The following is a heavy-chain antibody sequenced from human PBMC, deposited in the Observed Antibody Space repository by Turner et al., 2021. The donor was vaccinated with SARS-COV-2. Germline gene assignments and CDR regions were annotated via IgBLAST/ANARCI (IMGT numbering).Heavy chain of an antibody. CDR1: GFTFSSNY. CDR3: ARGGEFQLLHYYGMDV. V-gene: IGHV3-66*01. J-gene: IGHJ6*02. Sequence: VQLVESGGGVVQPGRSLRLSCAASGFTFSSNYMSWVRQAPGKGLEWVSVISSGGNTYYADSVKGRFTISRDNSKNTLYLQMNSLRAEDTAVYYCARGGEFQLLHYYGMDVWGQGTTVTVSS. CDR2: ISSGGNT. D-gene: IGHD2-2*01.